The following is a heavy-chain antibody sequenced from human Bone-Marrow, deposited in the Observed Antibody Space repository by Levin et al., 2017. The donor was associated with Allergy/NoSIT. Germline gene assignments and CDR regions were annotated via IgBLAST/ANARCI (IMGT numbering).Heavy chain of an antibody. Sequence: SETLSLTCAVYGGSFSGYYWSWIRQPPGKGLEWIGEINHSGSTNYNPSLKSRVTISVDTSKNQFSLKLSSVTAADTAVYYCARFVRYSYGAFDYWGQGTLVTVSS. D-gene: IGHD5-18*01. CDR1: GGSFSGYY. J-gene: IGHJ4*02. CDR2: INHSGST. CDR3: ARFVRYSYGAFDY. V-gene: IGHV4-34*01.